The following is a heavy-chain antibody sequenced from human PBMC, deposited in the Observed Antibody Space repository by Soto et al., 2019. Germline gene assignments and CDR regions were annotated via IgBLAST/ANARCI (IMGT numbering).Heavy chain of an antibody. CDR1: GFTFSSYA. J-gene: IGHJ4*02. D-gene: IGHD6-19*01. CDR3: AKDFPLAVAGPGGC. Sequence: GGSLRLSCAASGFTFSSYAMHWVRQAPGKGLEWVAVISYDGSSKYYADSVKGRFTISRDNSKNTLYLQMNSLGAEDTAVYYCAKDFPLAVAGPGGCWGQGTQVTVSS. V-gene: IGHV3-30-3*01. CDR2: ISYDGSSK.